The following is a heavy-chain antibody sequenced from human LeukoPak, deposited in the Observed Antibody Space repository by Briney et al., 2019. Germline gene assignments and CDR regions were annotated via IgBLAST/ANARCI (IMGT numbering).Heavy chain of an antibody. D-gene: IGHD1-1*01. CDR1: GYTLTELS. V-gene: IGHV1-24*01. Sequence: ASVKVSCKVSGYTLTELSLHWVRQAPGKGLEWMGRFDPEDGETIYARKFQGRVTMTEDTSTDTAYMELSSLRSEDTAVYFWAVSLTTGGYYGMDVWGQGTTVTVSS. CDR2: FDPEDGET. CDR3: AVSLTTGGYYGMDV. J-gene: IGHJ6*02.